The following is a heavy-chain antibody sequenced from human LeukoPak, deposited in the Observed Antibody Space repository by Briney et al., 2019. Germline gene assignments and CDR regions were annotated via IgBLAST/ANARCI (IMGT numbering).Heavy chain of an antibody. CDR2: IYYSGST. V-gene: IGHV4-61*01. Sequence: SETLSLTCTVSGGSVSSDSYYWSWIRQPPGKGLEWIGYIYYSGSTNYNPSLKSRVTISVDTSKNQFSLKLSSVTAADTAVYYCARGGGYSYGPVVFNYWGQGTLVTVSS. CDR3: ARGGGYSYGPVVFNY. J-gene: IGHJ4*02. D-gene: IGHD5-18*01. CDR1: GGSVSSDSYY.